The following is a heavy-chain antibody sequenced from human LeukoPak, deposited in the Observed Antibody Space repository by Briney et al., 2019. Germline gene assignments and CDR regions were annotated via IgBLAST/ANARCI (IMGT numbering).Heavy chain of an antibody. V-gene: IGHV4-34*01. J-gene: IGHJ4*02. D-gene: IGHD5-12*01. Sequence: SETLSLTCAVYGGSLSDYYWSWIRQPPGKGLEWVGEINHSGSTNYNPSLKSRVTISVDTSKNQFSLKLSFGTAADTAVYYCARGQYTGYPTHWGQGTLVTVSS. CDR2: INHSGST. CDR3: ARGQYTGYPTH. CDR1: GGSLSDYY.